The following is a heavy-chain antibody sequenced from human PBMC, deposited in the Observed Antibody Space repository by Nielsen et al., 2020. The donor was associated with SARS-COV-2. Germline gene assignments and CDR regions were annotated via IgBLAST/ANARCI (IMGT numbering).Heavy chain of an antibody. D-gene: IGHD3-10*01. CDR1: GFSFSTFA. J-gene: IGHJ4*02. CDR3: AKDTRSGLVRGVITDY. Sequence: GESLKISCAASGFSFSTFAMHWVRRAPGKGLEWVSSISSRGGSTNYAASVKGRFTVSRDNSMNTVDLQMNSLRAEDTAVYYCAKDTRSGLVRGVITDYWGQGTLVTVSS. CDR2: ISSRGGST. V-gene: IGHV3-23*01.